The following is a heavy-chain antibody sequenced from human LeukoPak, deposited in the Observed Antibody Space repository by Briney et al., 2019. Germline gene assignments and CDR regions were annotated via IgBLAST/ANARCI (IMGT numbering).Heavy chain of an antibody. D-gene: IGHD5-24*01. Sequence: ASVKVSCKASGYTFTSYGISWVRQAPGQGLEWMGWISAYNGNTNYAQKLQGRVTMTTDTSTSTAYMELRSLRSDDTALYYCARVGMATIFPWFDPWGQGTLVTVSS. CDR3: ARVGMATIFPWFDP. V-gene: IGHV1-18*01. CDR2: ISAYNGNT. J-gene: IGHJ5*02. CDR1: GYTFTSYG.